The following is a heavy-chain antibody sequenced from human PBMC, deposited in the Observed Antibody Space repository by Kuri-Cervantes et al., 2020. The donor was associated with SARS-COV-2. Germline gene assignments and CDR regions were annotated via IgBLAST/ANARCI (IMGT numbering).Heavy chain of an antibody. CDR2: IIPIFGTA. V-gene: IGHV1-69*13. J-gene: IGHJ6*02. CDR3: ARRLYYDSSGYYYWYYYGMDV. Sequence: SVKVSCKASGGTFSSYAISWVRQAPGQGLEWMGGIIPIFGTANYAQKFQGRVTITADESTSTAYMELSSLRSEDTAVYYCARRLYYDSSGYYYWYYYGMDVWGQGTTVTVSS. CDR1: GGTFSSYA. D-gene: IGHD3-22*01.